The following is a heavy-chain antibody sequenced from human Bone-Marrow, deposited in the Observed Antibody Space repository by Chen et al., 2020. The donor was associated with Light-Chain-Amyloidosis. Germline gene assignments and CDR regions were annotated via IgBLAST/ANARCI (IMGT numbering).Heavy chain of an antibody. J-gene: IGHJ4*02. D-gene: IGHD4-17*01. Sequence: EVQLVESGGGLVQPGGSLRLSCAASGFTFSTSWMGWVRQAPGKGLEWVSNINPAGGETYYLDSVKGRFTISRDNARNSLYLQMNSLRAEDTAVYYCAREGAMEYTVTPGFDYWGQGTLVTVSS. CDR3: AREGAMEYTVTPGFDY. CDR1: GFTFSTSW. CDR2: INPAGGET. V-gene: IGHV3-7*01.